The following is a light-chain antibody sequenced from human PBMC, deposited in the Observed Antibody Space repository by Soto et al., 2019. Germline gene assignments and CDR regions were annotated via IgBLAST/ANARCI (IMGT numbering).Light chain of an antibody. Sequence: EIVLTQSPGTLSFSPGERGTLSCRASQRFGSSNLAWYQQKPGQAPRLLIYSTSSRATGIPDRFSGSGSGTDFTLTISRLEPEDFAVYYCQQYGNSPWTFGQGTKVDIK. CDR2: STS. CDR1: QRFGSSN. J-gene: IGKJ1*01. CDR3: QQYGNSPWT. V-gene: IGKV3-20*01.